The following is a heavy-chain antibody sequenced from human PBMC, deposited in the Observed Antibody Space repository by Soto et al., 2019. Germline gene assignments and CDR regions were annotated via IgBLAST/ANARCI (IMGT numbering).Heavy chain of an antibody. CDR3: ARTYSTSWANAFDV. J-gene: IGHJ3*01. D-gene: IGHD2-2*01. CDR1: GFTFSSYG. V-gene: IGHV3-33*01. Sequence: QVLLVESGGGVVQPGKSLRLSCAASGFTFSSYGMHWVRQAPGKGLEWVAVIWNDGSNKFYADSVKGRFTISRDNSENTLYLQMDSLRAEDTAVYYCARTYSTSWANAFDVGGQGTLVTVSS. CDR2: IWNDGSNK.